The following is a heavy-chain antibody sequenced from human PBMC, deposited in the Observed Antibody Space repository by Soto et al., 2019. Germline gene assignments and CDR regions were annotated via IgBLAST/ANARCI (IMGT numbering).Heavy chain of an antibody. J-gene: IGHJ4*02. D-gene: IGHD2-2*01. CDR3: AKDYCSSTTCMFDY. CDR1: GFTFSNYA. CDR2: ISYDGSNK. Sequence: QVQLVESGGGMVQPGRSLRLSCAASGFTFSNYAMQWVRQAPAKGLEWVALISYDGSNKYCADSVKGRFTISRDNSKNLLYLQMNSLRDEDTAVYYCAKDYCSSTTCMFDYWGQGTLVTVSS. V-gene: IGHV3-30*18.